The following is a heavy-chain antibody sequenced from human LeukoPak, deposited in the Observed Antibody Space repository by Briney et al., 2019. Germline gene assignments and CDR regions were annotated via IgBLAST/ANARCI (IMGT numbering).Heavy chain of an antibody. CDR1: GGTFSSLA. V-gene: IGHV1-69*13. D-gene: IGHD3-16*01. J-gene: IGHJ4*02. CDR3: AREPRVGESTSNF. Sequence: SVKVSCKASGGTFSSLAIGWVRQAPGQGLEWMGGIIPTSSVPNYAQKFRDRLTISADESARTAYLELSSLTSDDTAVYYCAREPRVGESTSNFWGQGTLVTVSS. CDR2: IIPTSSVP.